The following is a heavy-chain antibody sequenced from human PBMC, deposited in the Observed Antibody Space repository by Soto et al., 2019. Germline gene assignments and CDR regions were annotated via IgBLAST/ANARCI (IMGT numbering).Heavy chain of an antibody. J-gene: IGHJ4*02. V-gene: IGHV3-23*01. Sequence: GGSLRLSCAASGFTFSSYAMSWVRQAPGKGLEWVSAISGSGGSTYYANSVKGRFTISRDNSKNTLYLQMNSLRAEDTAVYYCAKAAQPGIAAADTGAIDYWGQGTLVTVSS. CDR2: ISGSGGST. D-gene: IGHD6-13*01. CDR1: GFTFSSYA. CDR3: AKAAQPGIAAADTGAIDY.